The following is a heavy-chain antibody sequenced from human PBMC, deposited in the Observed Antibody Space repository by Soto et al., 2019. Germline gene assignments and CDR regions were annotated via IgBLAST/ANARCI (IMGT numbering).Heavy chain of an antibody. CDR3: TRRAYSSGWYYDY. J-gene: IGHJ4*02. V-gene: IGHV3-73*01. D-gene: IGHD6-19*01. CDR2: IRSKPNNYAT. Sequence: EVQLVESGGGLVQPGGSLKLSCAASGFTFSGAAMHWVRQASGKGLEWVGRIRSKPNNYATAYAASVKGRFTMSRDDSKNTAYLQMNRLKTEDTAVYYCTRRAYSSGWYYDYWGQGTLVTVSS. CDR1: GFTFSGAA.